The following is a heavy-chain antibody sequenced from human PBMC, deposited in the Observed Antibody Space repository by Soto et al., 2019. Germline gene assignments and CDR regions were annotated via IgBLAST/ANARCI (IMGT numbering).Heavy chain of an antibody. V-gene: IGHV3-23*01. CDR3: TKFTGWSGGAFDS. D-gene: IGHD6-19*01. J-gene: IGHJ4*02. CDR1: GFTFRNYG. CDR2: ISGSGGST. Sequence: GGSLRLSCAVSGFTFRNYGMSWVRQAPGKGLEWVSAISGSGGSTYYAGSVRDRFTISRDNSKNTLYLQMDSLRAEDTALYYCTKFTGWSGGAFDSWSQGTLVTVS.